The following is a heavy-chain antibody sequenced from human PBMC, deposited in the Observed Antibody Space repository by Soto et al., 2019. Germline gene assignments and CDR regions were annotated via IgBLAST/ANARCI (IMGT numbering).Heavy chain of an antibody. CDR2: IYYSGST. D-gene: IGHD3-3*01. CDR3: ARHDAISDYFDY. Sequence: PSETLSLTCTVSGGSISSYYWSWIRQPPGRGLEWIGYIYYSGSTNYNPSLKSRVTISVDTSKNQFSLKLSSVTAADTAVYYCARHDAISDYFDYWGQGTLVTVSS. V-gene: IGHV4-59*08. CDR1: GGSISSYY. J-gene: IGHJ4*02.